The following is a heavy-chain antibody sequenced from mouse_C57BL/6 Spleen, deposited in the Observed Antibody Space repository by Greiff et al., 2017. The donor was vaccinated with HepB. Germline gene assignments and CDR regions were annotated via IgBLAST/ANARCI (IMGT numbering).Heavy chain of an antibody. D-gene: IGHD2-1*01. CDR3: ACNYAWYFDV. Sequence: QVHVKQPGAELVRPGSSVKLSCKASGYTFTSYWMHWVKQRPIQGLEWIGNIDPSDSETHYNQKFKDKATLTVDKSSSTADMQLSSLTSEDSAVYYCACNYAWYFDVWGTGTTVTVSS. CDR2: IDPSDSET. J-gene: IGHJ1*03. V-gene: IGHV1-52*01. CDR1: GYTFTSYW.